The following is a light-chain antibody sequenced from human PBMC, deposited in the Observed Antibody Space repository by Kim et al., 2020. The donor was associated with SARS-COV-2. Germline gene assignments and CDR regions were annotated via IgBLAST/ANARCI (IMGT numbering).Light chain of an antibody. CDR2: WAS. CDR3: QQYYSTLWT. V-gene: IGKV4-1*01. J-gene: IGKJ1*01. Sequence: ATNNCKASQSVLYNSNNKNYLAWYQQKPGQPPKLLIYWASTRESGVPDRFSGSGSGTDFTLTISSLQAEDVAVYYCQQYYSTLWTFGQGTKVDIK. CDR1: QSVLYNSNNKNY.